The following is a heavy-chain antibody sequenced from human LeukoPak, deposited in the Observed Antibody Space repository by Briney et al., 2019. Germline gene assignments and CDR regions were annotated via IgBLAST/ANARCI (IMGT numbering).Heavy chain of an antibody. D-gene: IGHD4-17*01. J-gene: IGHJ4*02. CDR3: TRHPDPPDYGDYALGY. Sequence: GGSLRLSCAASGFTFSGSAMHWVRQASGKGLEWVGRIRSKANSYATAYAASVKGRFTISRDDSKNTAYLQMNSPKTEDTAVYYCTRHPDPPDYGDYALGYWGQGTLVTVSS. V-gene: IGHV3-73*01. CDR1: GFTFSGSA. CDR2: IRSKANSYAT.